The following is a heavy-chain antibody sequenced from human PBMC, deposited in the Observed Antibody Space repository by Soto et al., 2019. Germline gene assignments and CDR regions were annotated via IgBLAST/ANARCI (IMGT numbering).Heavy chain of an antibody. CDR2: INPNSGGT. J-gene: IGHJ4*02. V-gene: IGHV1-2*02. CDR3: ARIGGSGSYYKSPFDY. D-gene: IGHD3-10*01. Sequence: ASVKVSCKASGYTFTGYYMHWVRQAPGQGLEWMGWINPNSGGTNYAQKFQGRVTMTRDTSISTAYMELGRLRSDDTAGYYCARIGGSGSYYKSPFDYWGQGTLVTVSS. CDR1: GYTFTGYY.